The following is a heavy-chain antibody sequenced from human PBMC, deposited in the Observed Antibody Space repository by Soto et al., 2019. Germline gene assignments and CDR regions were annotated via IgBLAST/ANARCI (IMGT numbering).Heavy chain of an antibody. CDR2: ISSNSAYI. V-gene: IGHV3-21*01. D-gene: IGHD2-2*01. CDR1: GFTFRSFT. J-gene: IGHJ5*02. CDR3: TRDASCDPSARGGFDP. Sequence: GGSLRLSCAASGFTFRSFTMNWVRQAPGKGLEWVSTISSNSAYIYYTDALRGRFTISRDNAKNSMHLQMNSLRTEDTAVYYCTRDASCDPSARGGFDPWGPGTLVTVSS.